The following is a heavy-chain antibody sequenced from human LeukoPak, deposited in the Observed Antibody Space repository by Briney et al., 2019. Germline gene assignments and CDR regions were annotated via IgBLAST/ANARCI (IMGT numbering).Heavy chain of an antibody. CDR2: IIPIFGTA. J-gene: IGHJ4*02. D-gene: IGHD2-2*01. Sequence: SVKVSCKASGGTFSSYAISWVRQAPGQGLEWMGGIIPIFGTANYAQKFQGRVTITADKSTSTAYVELSSLRSEDTAVYYCARNHRPKDIVVVPAAFDYWGQGTLVTVSS. V-gene: IGHV1-69*06. CDR3: ARNHRPKDIVVVPAAFDY. CDR1: GGTFSSYA.